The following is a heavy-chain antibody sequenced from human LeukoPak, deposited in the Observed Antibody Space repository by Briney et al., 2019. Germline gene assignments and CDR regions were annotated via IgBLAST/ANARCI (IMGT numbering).Heavy chain of an antibody. V-gene: IGHV4-59*12. D-gene: IGHD3-10*01. CDR3: ARLTKDDSGSYRFGKKKRGYMDV. Sequence: SETLSLTCTVSGGSISSYYWSWIRQPPGKGLEWIGYIYYSGSTNYNPSLKSRVTISVDTSKNQFSLKLSSVTAADTAVYYCARLTKDDSGSYRFGKKKRGYMDVWGKGTTVTISS. CDR1: GGSISSYY. J-gene: IGHJ6*03. CDR2: IYYSGST.